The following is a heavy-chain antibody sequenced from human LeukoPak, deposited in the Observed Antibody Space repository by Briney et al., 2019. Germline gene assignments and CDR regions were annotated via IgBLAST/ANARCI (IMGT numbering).Heavy chain of an antibody. J-gene: IGHJ4*02. CDR1: GFNFITAA. CDR3: AKSVVVGRVFPGLEY. V-gene: IGHV3-23*01. CDR2: IGSSGGST. D-gene: IGHD2-21*01. Sequence: GGSLRLSCAASGFNFITAAMTWVRQAPGKGLEWVSLIGSSGGSTYYADSVKGRFTISRDNSKNTLYLQMNSLRAEDTAVYYCAKSVVVGRVFPGLEYWGQGTLVTVSS.